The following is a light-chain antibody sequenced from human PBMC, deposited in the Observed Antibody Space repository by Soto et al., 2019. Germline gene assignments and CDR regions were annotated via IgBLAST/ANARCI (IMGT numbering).Light chain of an antibody. V-gene: IGKV1-5*03. CDR3: QQYSTYPLT. J-gene: IGKJ4*01. Sequence: DIQMTRTPSRGSESXRDRVTMTXXASQSISNSLAWYQQKPGKAPKLLIYRASALQSGVPSRFSGSGSGTEFTLTIDSLQPDDFATFYCQQYSTYPLTFGGGTKVDI. CDR1: QSISNS. CDR2: RAS.